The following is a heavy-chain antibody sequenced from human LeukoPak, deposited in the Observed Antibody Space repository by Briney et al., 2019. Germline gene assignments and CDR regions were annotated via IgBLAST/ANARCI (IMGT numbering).Heavy chain of an antibody. V-gene: IGHV3-30*02. Sequence: GGSLRLSCAASGFTFSSYGMHWVRQAPGKGLEWVAFIRYDGSNKYYADSVKGRFTISRDNSKNTLYLQMNSLRAEDTAVYYRAKAPSGGSWRFDYWGQGTLVTVSS. CDR2: IRYDGSNK. CDR1: GFTFSSYG. CDR3: AKAPSGGSWRFDY. J-gene: IGHJ4*02. D-gene: IGHD2-15*01.